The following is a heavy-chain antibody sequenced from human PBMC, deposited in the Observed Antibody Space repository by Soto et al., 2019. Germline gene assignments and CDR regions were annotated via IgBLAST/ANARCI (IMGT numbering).Heavy chain of an antibody. D-gene: IGHD3-22*01. V-gene: IGHV3-7*04. CDR2: INQHGTEK. J-gene: IGHJ4*02. CDR3: ARGGWNLYDSVGYDL. Sequence: GGSLRLSCVASEFVFGSYWMTWVRQAPGKGLEWVANINQHGTEKSYVDSVRGRFTMSRDNTKNSVYLQMDSLRAEDTAVYYCARGGWNLYDSVGYDLWGQGTLVTVSS. CDR1: EFVFGSYW.